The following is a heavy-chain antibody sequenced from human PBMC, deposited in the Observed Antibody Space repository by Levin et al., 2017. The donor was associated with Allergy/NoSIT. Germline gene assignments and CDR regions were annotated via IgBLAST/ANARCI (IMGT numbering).Heavy chain of an antibody. J-gene: IGHJ3*02. Sequence: ASVKVSCKASGYTFTGYYIHWVRQAPGQGLEWMGWINPKSGDTEYAQNFQGGVTMTRDTSISTAYMELRRLTSDDTAVYYCARGTPVGTNGKSAFNIWGQGTMVTVSS. V-gene: IGHV1-2*02. CDR3: ARGTPVGTNGKSAFNI. CDR1: GYTFTGYY. CDR2: INPKSGDT. D-gene: IGHD1-26*01.